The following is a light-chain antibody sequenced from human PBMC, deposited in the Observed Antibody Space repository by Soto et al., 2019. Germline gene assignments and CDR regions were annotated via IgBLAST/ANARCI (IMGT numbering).Light chain of an antibody. Sequence: DIQMTQSPSTLSASVGDRVTITCRASQSISSWLAWYQQKPGKAPKLLSYDASRLESGVPSRFSGSGSGTEFTLTIISLQPDDFATYYCQQYNSSPTFGQGTKVEIK. V-gene: IGKV1-5*01. CDR3: QQYNSSPT. CDR1: QSISSW. J-gene: IGKJ1*01. CDR2: DAS.